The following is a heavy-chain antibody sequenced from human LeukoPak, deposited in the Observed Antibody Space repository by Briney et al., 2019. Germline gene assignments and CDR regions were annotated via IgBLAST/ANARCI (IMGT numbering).Heavy chain of an antibody. CDR2: IKQDGSEK. V-gene: IGHV3-7*03. CDR3: ARDRFDYGYYYYYGMDV. D-gene: IGHD4-17*01. Sequence: GGSLRLSCAASGFTFSSCWMSWVRQAPGKGLEWVAKIKQDGSEKYYVDSVKGRFTISRDNAKNSLYLQINSLRAEDTAVYYCARDRFDYGYYYYYGMDVWGKGTTVTVSS. CDR1: GFTFSSCW. J-gene: IGHJ6*04.